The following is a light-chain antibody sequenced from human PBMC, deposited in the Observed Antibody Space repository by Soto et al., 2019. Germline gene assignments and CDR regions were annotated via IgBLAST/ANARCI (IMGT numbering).Light chain of an antibody. CDR2: DVS. CDR3: SSYTTSTTRV. J-gene: IGLJ1*01. V-gene: IGLV2-14*03. CDR1: SSDVGAYNY. Sequence: SVLTQPASVSGSPGQSLTISCTGTSSDVGAYNYVSWHQHHPGNAPKLLIYDVSTRPSGVSNRFSGSKSGNTASLTISGLQAEDEADYYCSSYTTSTTRVFGTGTKVTVL.